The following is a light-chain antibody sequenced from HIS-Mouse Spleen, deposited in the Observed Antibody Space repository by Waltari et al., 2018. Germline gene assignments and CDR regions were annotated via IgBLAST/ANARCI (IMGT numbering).Light chain of an antibody. V-gene: IGLV1-47*01. CDR1: SSNIGSNS. J-gene: IGLJ3*02. Sequence: QSVLTQPPSASGTPGQRVTIPCSGASSNIGSNSVHGYQQLPGTAPKLLIYRNNQRPSGVPDRFSGSKSGTSASLAISGLRSEDEADYYCAAWDDSLSGPVFGGGTKLTVL. CDR3: AAWDDSLSGPV. CDR2: RNN.